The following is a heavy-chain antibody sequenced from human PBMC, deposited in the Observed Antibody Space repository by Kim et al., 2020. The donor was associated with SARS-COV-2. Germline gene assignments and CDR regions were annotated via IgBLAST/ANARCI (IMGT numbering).Heavy chain of an antibody. Sequence: SETRSLTCTVSGGSISSGGYYWSWIRQHPGKGLEWIGYIYYSGSTYYNPSLKSRVTISVDTSNNQFSLKLSSVTAADTAVYYCARGSGITIFGVVMIDAFDIWGQGTMVTVSS. J-gene: IGHJ3*02. CDR1: GGSISSGGYY. D-gene: IGHD3-3*01. CDR3: ARGSGITIFGVVMIDAFDI. CDR2: IYYSGST. V-gene: IGHV4-31*03.